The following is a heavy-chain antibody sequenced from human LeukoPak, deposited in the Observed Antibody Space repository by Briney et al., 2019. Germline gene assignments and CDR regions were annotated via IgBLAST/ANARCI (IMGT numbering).Heavy chain of an antibody. V-gene: IGHV1-46*01. CDR1: GYTFTSYY. Sequence: ASVKVSCKASGYTFTSYYMHWVRQAPGQGLEWMGIINPSGGSTSYAQKFQGRVTMTRDTSTSTVYMELSSLRSEDTAVYYCARDLPRIVGARTAFDIWGQGTMVTVSS. J-gene: IGHJ3*02. D-gene: IGHD1-26*01. CDR3: ARDLPRIVGARTAFDI. CDR2: INPSGGST.